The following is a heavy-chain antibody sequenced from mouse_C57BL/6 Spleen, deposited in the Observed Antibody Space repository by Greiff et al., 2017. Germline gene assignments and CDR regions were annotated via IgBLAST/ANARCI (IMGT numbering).Heavy chain of an antibody. J-gene: IGHJ1*03. CDR1: GYSFTSYY. Sequence: VQLQQSGPELVKPGASVKISCKASGYSFTSYYIHWVKQRPGQGLEWIGWIYPGSGNTKYNEKFKGKATLTADTSSSTAYMQLSSLTSEDSAVYYCARSPSTRYFDVWGTGTTVTVSS. CDR3: ARSPSTRYFDV. CDR2: IYPGSGNT. D-gene: IGHD4-1*02. V-gene: IGHV1-66*01.